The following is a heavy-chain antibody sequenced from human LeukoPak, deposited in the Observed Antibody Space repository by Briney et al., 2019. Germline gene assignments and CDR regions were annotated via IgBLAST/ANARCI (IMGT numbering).Heavy chain of an antibody. V-gene: IGHV1-2*02. CDR1: GYMFTGHY. J-gene: IGHJ3*02. CDR2: INPNSGGT. Sequence: ASVKVSCKASGYMFTGHYMHWVRQAPGQGLEWMGWINPNSGGTNYAQKFQGRVTMSRDTSISTAYMELTRLRSDDTAVYYCARDRPPRAFDIWGQGTMVTVSS. D-gene: IGHD6-6*01. CDR3: ARDRPPRAFDI.